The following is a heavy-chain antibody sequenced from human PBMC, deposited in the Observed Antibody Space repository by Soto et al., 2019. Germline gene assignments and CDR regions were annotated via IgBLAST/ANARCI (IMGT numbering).Heavy chain of an antibody. CDR3: ARRFEYSTGWYYFDY. CDR2: IYYSGST. Sequence: PSETLSLTCIVSGASISTSIYYWGWIRQPPGKGLEWIGTIYYSGSTYYNPSLKSRVTISVDTSKNQFSLKLRSVTAADTAIYYCARRFEYSTGWYYFDYWGRGTLVTVSS. CDR1: GASISTSIYY. V-gene: IGHV4-39*01. J-gene: IGHJ4*02. D-gene: IGHD6-19*01.